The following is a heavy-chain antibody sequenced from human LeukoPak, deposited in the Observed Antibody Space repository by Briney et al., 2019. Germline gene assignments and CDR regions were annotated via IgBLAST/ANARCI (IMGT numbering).Heavy chain of an antibody. CDR3: ARDDGTAYYYYYYMDV. V-gene: IGHV1-46*01. J-gene: IGHJ6*03. CDR2: INPSGGST. CDR1: GYTFTSYY. D-gene: IGHD1-26*01. Sequence: ASVKVSCKASGYTFTSYYMHWVRQAPGQGLEWMGIINPSGGSTSYAQKLQGRVTMTTDTSTSTAYMELRSLRSDDTAVYYCARDDGTAYYYYYYMDVWGKGTTVTVSS.